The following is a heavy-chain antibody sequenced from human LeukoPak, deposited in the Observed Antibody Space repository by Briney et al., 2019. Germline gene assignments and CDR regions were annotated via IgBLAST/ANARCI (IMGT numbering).Heavy chain of an antibody. CDR2: INARGDT. V-gene: IGHV4-34*01. CDR1: GWSFNDYY. CDR3: ARGQVPAARGYNWFDP. D-gene: IGHD2-2*01. Sequence: SETLSLTCAVYGWSFNDYYWNWIRQPPGKGLEWIGEINARGDTNFNPSLKSRVTTSVDPSKSQFSLRLTSMIAADTAVYYCARGQVPAARGYNWFDPWGQGTLVTVSS. J-gene: IGHJ5*02.